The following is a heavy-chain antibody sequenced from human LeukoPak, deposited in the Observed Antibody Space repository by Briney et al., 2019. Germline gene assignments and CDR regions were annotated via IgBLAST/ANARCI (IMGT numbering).Heavy chain of an antibody. J-gene: IGHJ5*02. CDR3: ARAFVVVPAAPFDP. D-gene: IGHD2-2*01. CDR1: GGTFSSYA. CDR2: IIPIFGTA. Sequence: RASVKVSCKASGGTFSSYAISWVRQAPGQGLEWMGGIIPIFGTANYAQKFQGRVTITADESTSTAYMELSSLRSEDTAVYYCARAFVVVPAAPFDPWGQGTLVTVSS. V-gene: IGHV1-69*13.